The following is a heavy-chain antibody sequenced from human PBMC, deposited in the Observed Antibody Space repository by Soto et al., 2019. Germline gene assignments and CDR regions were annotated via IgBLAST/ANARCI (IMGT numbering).Heavy chain of an antibody. Sequence: ASVKVSCKASGYTFTSCGISWVRQAPGQGLEWMGWISAYNGNTNYAQKLQGRVTMTTDTSTSTAYMELRSLRSDDTAVYYCAGYSSGWYWFDPWGQGTLVTVSS. V-gene: IGHV1-18*01. CDR2: ISAYNGNT. CDR3: AGYSSGWYWFDP. CDR1: GYTFTSCG. D-gene: IGHD6-19*01. J-gene: IGHJ5*02.